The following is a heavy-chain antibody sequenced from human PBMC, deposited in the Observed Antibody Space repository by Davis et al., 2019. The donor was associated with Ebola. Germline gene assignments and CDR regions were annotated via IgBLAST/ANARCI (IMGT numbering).Heavy chain of an antibody. J-gene: IGHJ6*04. V-gene: IGHV3-74*01. CDR1: GFIFSSYA. CDR3: ARGGYSYGDLYYYYGMDV. CDR2: LNSDGSTT. Sequence: HTGGSLRLSFAAFGFIFSSYAMSWVREAPGKGLERVSRLNSDGSTTSYAYSVKGRFTISIDNAKNTLYLQMNSLRAEDTAVYYCARGGYSYGDLYYYYGMDVWGKGTTVTVSS. D-gene: IGHD5-18*01.